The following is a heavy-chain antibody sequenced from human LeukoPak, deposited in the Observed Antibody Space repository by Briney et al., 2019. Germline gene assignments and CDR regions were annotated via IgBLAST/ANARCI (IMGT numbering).Heavy chain of an antibody. J-gene: IGHJ3*02. CDR3: ARVVPAASDAFDI. Sequence: ASVKVSCKASGYTFTGYYMHWVRQAPGQGLEWMGWINPNSGGTNYAQKFQGRVTMTRDTSIGTAYMELSRLRSDDTAVYYCARVVPAASDAFDIWAKGQWSPSLQ. D-gene: IGHD2-2*01. CDR1: GYTFTGYY. CDR2: INPNSGGT. V-gene: IGHV1-2*02.